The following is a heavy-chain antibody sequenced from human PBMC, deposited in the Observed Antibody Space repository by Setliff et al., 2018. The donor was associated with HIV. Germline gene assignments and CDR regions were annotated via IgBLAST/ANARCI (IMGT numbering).Heavy chain of an antibody. J-gene: IGHJ4*02. D-gene: IGHD2-15*01. CDR3: ARGFCSGGTCFDY. Sequence: ASETRSLTCTVSGGSINNHYWSWIRQPPGKGLEWIGNIHYSGSTNYNPSLKSRVTISVDTSKNQFSLKLNSVTAADTAVYYCARGFCSGGTCFDYWGQGTLVTVSS. CDR2: IHYSGST. V-gene: IGHV4-59*11. CDR1: GGSINNHY.